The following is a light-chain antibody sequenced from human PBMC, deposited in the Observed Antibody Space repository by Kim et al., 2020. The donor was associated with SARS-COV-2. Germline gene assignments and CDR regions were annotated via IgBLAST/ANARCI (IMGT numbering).Light chain of an antibody. CDR3: SSYTSGTTWV. J-gene: IGLJ3*02. Sequence: QSVLTQPASVSGSPGQSITIPCTGSSSDIGGYNSASWFQQYPGKTPQLIIYDVSRRASGISSRFSGSKSAKTASLTITGLQTEDEAVYYCSSYTSGTTWVFGGGTQLTVL. CDR1: SSDIGGYNS. V-gene: IGLV2-14*03. CDR2: DVS.